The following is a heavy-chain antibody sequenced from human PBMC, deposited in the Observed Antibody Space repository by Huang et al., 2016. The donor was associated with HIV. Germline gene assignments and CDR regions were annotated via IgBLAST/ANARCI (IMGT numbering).Heavy chain of an antibody. V-gene: IGHV4-34*01. D-gene: IGHD1-1*01. Sequence: QVQLQQWGAGLLKPSETLSLTCAVYGGSFSGYYWSWIRQSPGKGLEWIGEINHSECTNYNPSLKSRITISVDTSKNQFSLKLSSVTAADTAVYYCARERMMSWLDDHDAFDIWGQGTMVTVSS. CDR3: ARERMMSWLDDHDAFDI. CDR1: GGSFSGYY. CDR2: INHSECT. J-gene: IGHJ3*02.